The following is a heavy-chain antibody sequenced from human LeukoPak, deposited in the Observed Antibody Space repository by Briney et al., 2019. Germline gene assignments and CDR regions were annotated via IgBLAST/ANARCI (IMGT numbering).Heavy chain of an antibody. Sequence: SETLSLTCTVSGGSISSYYWSWIRQPAGKGLEWIGRIYTSGTTNYNPSLNSRVTMSVDTSKNQFSLKLTSVTAADTAVYYCARGMGGIAASKGAFDIWGQGTMVTVSS. CDR3: ARGMGGIAASKGAFDI. CDR1: GGSISSYY. CDR2: IYTSGTT. V-gene: IGHV4-4*07. D-gene: IGHD6-13*01. J-gene: IGHJ3*02.